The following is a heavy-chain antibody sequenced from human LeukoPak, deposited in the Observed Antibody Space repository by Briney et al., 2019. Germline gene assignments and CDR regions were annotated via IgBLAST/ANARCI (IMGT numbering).Heavy chain of an antibody. V-gene: IGHV1-69*04. CDR3: ARGVTMATTGFHGPEYYGMDV. D-gene: IGHD5-24*01. CDR2: IIPILGIA. J-gene: IGHJ6*02. Sequence: GASVKVSCKASGGTFSSYAISWVRRAPGQGLEWMGRIIPILGIANYAQKFQGRVTITADKSTSTAYMELSSLRSEDTAVYYCARGVTMATTGFHGPEYYGMDVWGQGTTVTVSS. CDR1: GGTFSSYA.